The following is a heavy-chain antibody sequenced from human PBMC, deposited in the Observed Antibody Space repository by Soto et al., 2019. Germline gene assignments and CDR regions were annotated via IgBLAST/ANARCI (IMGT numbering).Heavy chain of an antibody. Sequence: ETLSLTCSVSGGSISSTSYYWGWIRQPPGKGLEWIGSSYYSGSTYYNPSLKSRVTISVDTSKDHFSLKLSSVTAEDTAVYYCARDDYDFWSGYSNFDYWGQGTLVTVSS. J-gene: IGHJ4*02. V-gene: IGHV4-39*02. CDR1: GGSISSTSYY. D-gene: IGHD3-3*01. CDR3: ARDDYDFWSGYSNFDY. CDR2: SYYSGST.